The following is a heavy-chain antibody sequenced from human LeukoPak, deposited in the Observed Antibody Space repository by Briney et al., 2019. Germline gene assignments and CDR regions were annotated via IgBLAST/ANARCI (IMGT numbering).Heavy chain of an antibody. D-gene: IGHD5-24*01. CDR2: ISSSGESP. J-gene: IGHJ4*02. CDR1: GVTFSLYA. V-gene: IGHV3-23*01. Sequence: GGSLRLSCAASGVTFSLYAMSWLRQAPGQVLDCVSCISSSGESPYYADSVKGRFTISRDNSKNTLYLEINSLRAEDTAVYYCAKKSRDGYNPFDYLGQGTLVTVSS. CDR3: AKKSRDGYNPFDY.